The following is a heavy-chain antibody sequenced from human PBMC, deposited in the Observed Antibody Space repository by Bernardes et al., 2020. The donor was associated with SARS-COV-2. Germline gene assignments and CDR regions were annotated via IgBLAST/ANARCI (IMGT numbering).Heavy chain of an antibody. CDR1: GFTFRNEW. J-gene: IGHJ5*02. CDR3: ARQGPTWRALAH. Sequence: GGSLRLSCAASGFTFRNEWMSWIRQAPGKGLEWVANINQDGYEKNYVDSVRGRFTVSRDNAKNSLYLQMDSLRVEDTAVYYCARQGPTWRALAHCGQGTRVSVS. D-gene: IGHD5-12*01. CDR2: INQDGYEK. V-gene: IGHV3-7*03.